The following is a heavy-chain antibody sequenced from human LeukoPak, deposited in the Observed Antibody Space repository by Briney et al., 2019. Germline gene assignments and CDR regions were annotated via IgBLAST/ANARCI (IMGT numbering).Heavy chain of an antibody. V-gene: IGHV3-21*01. CDR3: AKLVCSTIPCYGKFYFDS. CDR1: GFTFSSYA. CDR2: ITGSSDSI. D-gene: IGHD2-2*01. Sequence: GGSLRLSCAASGFTFSSYAMEWVRQAPGKGLEWVASITGSSDSIYYADSVKGRFTISRDNAKNSVYLQMNSLRAEDTAVYYCAKLVCSTIPCYGKFYFDSWGQGTLVPVSS. J-gene: IGHJ4*02.